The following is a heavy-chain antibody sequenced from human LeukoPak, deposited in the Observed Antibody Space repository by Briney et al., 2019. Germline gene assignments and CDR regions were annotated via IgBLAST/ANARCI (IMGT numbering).Heavy chain of an antibody. J-gene: IGHJ6*03. Sequence: ASVKVSCKASGGTFSSYAISWVRQAPGQGLEWMGGIIPIFGTANYAQKFQGRVTITADESTSTAYMELSRLRSDDTAVYYCARGRAYYYYYMDVWGKGTTVTVSS. CDR3: ARGRAYYYYYMDV. V-gene: IGHV1-69*13. CDR1: GGTFSSYA. CDR2: IIPIFGTA.